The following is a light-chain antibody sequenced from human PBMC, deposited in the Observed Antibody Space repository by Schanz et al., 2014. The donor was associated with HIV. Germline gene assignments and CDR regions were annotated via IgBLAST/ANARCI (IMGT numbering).Light chain of an antibody. J-gene: IGLJ2*01. Sequence: QSALTQPPSVSGSPGQSVTISCTGTSSDIGTYNRVSWYQQSPGTAPKLLIYEVSDRPSGIPDRFSGSKSGNTASLTISGLQSEDEADYFCCSDTRTGTLIFGGGPKVT. CDR1: SSDIGTYNR. CDR2: EVS. V-gene: IGLV2-18*02. CDR3: CSDTRTGTLI.